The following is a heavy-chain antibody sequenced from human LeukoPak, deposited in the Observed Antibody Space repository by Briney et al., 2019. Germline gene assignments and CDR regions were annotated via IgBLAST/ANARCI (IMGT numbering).Heavy chain of an antibody. CDR2: ISWNSGSI. D-gene: IGHD3-9*01. J-gene: IGHJ4*02. Sequence: GGSLRLSCAASGFTFDDYAMHWVRQAPGKGLEWVSGISWNSGSIGYADSVKGRFTISRDNAKNSLYPQMNSLRAEDTALYYCAKGRYYDILTGYYYFDYWGQGTLVTVSS. V-gene: IGHV3-9*01. CDR3: AKGRYYDILTGYYYFDY. CDR1: GFTFDDYA.